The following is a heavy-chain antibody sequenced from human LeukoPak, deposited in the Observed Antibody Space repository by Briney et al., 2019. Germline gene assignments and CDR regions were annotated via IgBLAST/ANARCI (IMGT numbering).Heavy chain of an antibody. J-gene: IGHJ4*02. V-gene: IGHV3-23*01. CDR2: ISGSGGST. CDR1: GFTFSSYA. Sequence: GGSLRLSCAASGFTFSSYAMSWVRQAPGKGLEWVSAISGSGGSTYYADSVKGRFTISRDNSKNTLYLQMNSLRAADTAVYYCAKRDITMVRGVPGSFDYWGQGTLVTVSS. D-gene: IGHD3-10*01. CDR3: AKRDITMVRGVPGSFDY.